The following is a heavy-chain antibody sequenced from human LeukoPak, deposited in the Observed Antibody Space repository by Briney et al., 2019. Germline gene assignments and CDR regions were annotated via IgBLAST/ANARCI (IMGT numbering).Heavy chain of an antibody. J-gene: IGHJ4*02. CDR1: GFTFSSYS. Sequence: NSGGSLRLSCAASGFTFSSYSINWVRQAPGKGLEWVSSISSSSNYIYYADSVKGRFTVSRDNSKNTLYLQMSRLTAADTAVYYCAKDRSIGTYYTFDHWGQGTLVTVSS. CDR3: AKDRSIGTYYTFDH. V-gene: IGHV3-21*04. CDR2: ISSSSNYI. D-gene: IGHD1-26*01.